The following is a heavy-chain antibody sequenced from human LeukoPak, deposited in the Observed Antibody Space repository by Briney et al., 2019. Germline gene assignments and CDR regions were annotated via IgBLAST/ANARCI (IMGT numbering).Heavy chain of an antibody. J-gene: IGHJ4*02. Sequence: PGGSLRLSCAASGFTFSNYAMTWVRQAPGKGLEWVSIIGGSGDSIYYADSVKGRFTISRDNSKNTLFLQMNSLRAEDTAVYYCAKAPQEYSSSSYPYYFDYWGQGTLVTVSS. D-gene: IGHD6-6*01. CDR2: IGGSGDSI. V-gene: IGHV3-23*01. CDR3: AKAPQEYSSSSYPYYFDY. CDR1: GFTFSNYA.